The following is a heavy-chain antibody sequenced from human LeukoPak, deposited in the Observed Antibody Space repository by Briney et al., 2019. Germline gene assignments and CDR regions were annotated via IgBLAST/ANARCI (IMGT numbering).Heavy chain of an antibody. CDR3: ARQYYYDSSGLMYYFDY. Sequence: PGGSLRLSCVASGFTFKSYGMHWVRQAPGKGLEWVAVIWYDGSNKYYADSVKGRFTISRDNSKNTLSLQMNSLRAEDTAVYFCARQYYYDSSGLMYYFDYWGQGTLVTVSS. CDR2: IWYDGSNK. J-gene: IGHJ4*02. V-gene: IGHV3-33*01. D-gene: IGHD3-22*01. CDR1: GFTFKSYG.